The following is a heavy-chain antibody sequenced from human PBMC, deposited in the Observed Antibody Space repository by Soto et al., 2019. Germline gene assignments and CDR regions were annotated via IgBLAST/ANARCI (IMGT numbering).Heavy chain of an antibody. J-gene: IGHJ6*02. CDR3: ARVSGSYYYGMDV. CDR2: IYHSGST. Sequence: QVQLQESGPGLVKPSGTLSLTCAVSGGSISSSNCWSLVSQPPGKGLEWIGEIYHSGSTNFNPSLKSRVTISVDKSKNQFSLKLNSVTAADTAVYYCARVSGSYYYGMDVWGQGTTVTVSS. V-gene: IGHV4-4*02. CDR1: GGSISSSNC.